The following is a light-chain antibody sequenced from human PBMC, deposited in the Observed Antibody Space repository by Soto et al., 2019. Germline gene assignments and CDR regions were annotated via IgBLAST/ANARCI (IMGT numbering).Light chain of an antibody. Sequence: DIQMTQSPSTLSASVEDRVTITCRASQSITTWLAWYQQKPGKAPKLLIYKATNLQSGVPSRFSGSGSGTEFSLTISSLQPEDLAIYYCQQYNDYQYTFGQGTKLEIK. CDR3: QQYNDYQYT. CDR2: KAT. CDR1: QSITTW. J-gene: IGKJ2*01. V-gene: IGKV1-5*03.